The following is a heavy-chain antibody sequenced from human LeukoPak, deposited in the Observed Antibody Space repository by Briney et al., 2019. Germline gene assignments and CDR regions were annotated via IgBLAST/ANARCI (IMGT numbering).Heavy chain of an antibody. CDR3: AKHPPRDGYDDADFEY. CDR2: ISGSGDST. D-gene: IGHD5-12*01. J-gene: IGHJ4*02. Sequence: GGSLRLSCAASGFTFSSYSMNWVRQAPGKGLEWVSAISGSGDSTYYVDSVKGRFTISRDNSKSTLDLQMNSLRADDTAVYYCAKHPPRDGYDDADFEYWGQGTLVTVSS. CDR1: GFTFSSYS. V-gene: IGHV3-23*01.